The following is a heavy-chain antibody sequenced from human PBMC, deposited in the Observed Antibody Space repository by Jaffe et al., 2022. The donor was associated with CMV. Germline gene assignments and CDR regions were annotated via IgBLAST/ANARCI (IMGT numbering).Heavy chain of an antibody. J-gene: IGHJ6*02. CDR1: GFSLSTNEVG. CDR2: IFWNDDK. CDR3: AHLKAVTRAWGRNYHYYGMDV. Sequence: QITLKESGPTLVEPTQTLTLTCTFSGFSLSTNEVGVGWIRQPPGKALEWLALIFWNDDKRYSPSLKSRLTVTKGTSKNQVVITLTNLEPVDTGTYYCAHLKAVTRAWGRNYHYYGMDVWGQGTTVIVSS. V-gene: IGHV2-5*01. D-gene: IGHD4-17*01.